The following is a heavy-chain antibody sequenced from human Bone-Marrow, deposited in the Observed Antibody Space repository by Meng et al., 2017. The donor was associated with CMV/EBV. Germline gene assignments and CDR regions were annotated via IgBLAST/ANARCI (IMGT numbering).Heavy chain of an antibody. D-gene: IGHD3-9*01. CDR3: ARGNMRYHSYYDILTGHYGEALF. V-gene: IGHV3-30-3*01. Sequence: DRDGQAPGKGLGWVTVISYDGSTEDYADAVKGRFTISRDNSKNTLYVQMNSRRAEDKDVYYCARGNMRYHSYYDILTGHYGEALFWGQGTLVTVSS. J-gene: IGHJ4*02. CDR2: ISYDGSTE.